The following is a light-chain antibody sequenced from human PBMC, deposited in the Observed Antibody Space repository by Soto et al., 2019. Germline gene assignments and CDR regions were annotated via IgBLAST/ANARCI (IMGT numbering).Light chain of an antibody. J-gene: IGKJ1*01. CDR2: GAS. CDR3: QRYDSLRP. CDR1: QSVRSNF. Sequence: EVAWKQSPGTRSLAPGERANISRRASQSVRSNFLAWSQQKPGQAPRLLIYGASNRATGIPDRFSGSGSGTDFTLTITRLEPEEFAMYYCQRYDSLRPLGQGTKVDIK. V-gene: IGKV3-20*01.